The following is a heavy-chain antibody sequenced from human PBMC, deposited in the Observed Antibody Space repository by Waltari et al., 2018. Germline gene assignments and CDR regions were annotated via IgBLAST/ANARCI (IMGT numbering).Heavy chain of an antibody. D-gene: IGHD3-3*01. J-gene: IGHJ4*02. Sequence: EVQLVESGGGLVQPGGSLRLSCAASGFTFSSYWIHWVRQAPGKGLVWVSRINSDGSSTSDADSVKGRFTISRDNAKNTLYLQMNSLRAEDTAVYYCARAGDFWSGYWDDDFDYWGQGTLVTVSS. CDR2: INSDGSST. CDR1: GFTFSSYW. V-gene: IGHV3-74*01. CDR3: ARAGDFWSGYWDDDFDY.